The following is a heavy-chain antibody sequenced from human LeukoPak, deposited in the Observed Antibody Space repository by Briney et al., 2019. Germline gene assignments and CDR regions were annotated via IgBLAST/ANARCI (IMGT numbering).Heavy chain of an antibody. J-gene: IGHJ4*02. D-gene: IGHD6-19*01. CDR3: ARVRTPGIAVAGTLRYFDY. CDR2: INHSGST. CDR1: GGSFSGYY. Sequence: SETLSLTRAVYGGSFSGYYWSWIRQPPGKGLEWIGEINHSGSTNYNPSLKSRVTISVDTSKNQFSLKLSSVTAADTAVYYCARVRTPGIAVAGTLRYFDYWGQGTLVTVSS. V-gene: IGHV4-34*01.